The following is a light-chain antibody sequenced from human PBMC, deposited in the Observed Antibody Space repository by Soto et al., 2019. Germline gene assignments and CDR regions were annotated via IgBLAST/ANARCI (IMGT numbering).Light chain of an antibody. CDR2: GNR. V-gene: IGLV1-40*01. Sequence: QSALTQPPSVSGAPGQRVTISFTGSRSNLGAGYDVHWYQLLPGTAPKLLIYGNRNRPSGVPDRFSGSKSGTSASLAITGLQAEDEADYYCQSYDNSLGVCYVFGTGTKVTVL. CDR3: QSYDNSLGVCYV. CDR1: RSNLGAGYD. J-gene: IGLJ1*01.